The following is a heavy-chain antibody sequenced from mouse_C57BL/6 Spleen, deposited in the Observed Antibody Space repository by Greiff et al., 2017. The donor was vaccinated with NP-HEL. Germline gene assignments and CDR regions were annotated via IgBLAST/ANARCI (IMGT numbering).Heavy chain of an antibody. J-gene: IGHJ3*01. D-gene: IGHD2-5*01. CDR1: GFTFSSYG. CDR3: ARQEVTSWFAY. CDR2: ISSGGSYT. Sequence: EVQRVESGGDLVKPGGSLKLSCAASGFTFSSYGMSWVRQTPDKRLEWVATISSGGSYTYYPDSVKGRFTISRDNAKNTLYLQMSSLKSEDTAMYYCARQEVTSWFAYWGQGTLVTVSA. V-gene: IGHV5-6*01.